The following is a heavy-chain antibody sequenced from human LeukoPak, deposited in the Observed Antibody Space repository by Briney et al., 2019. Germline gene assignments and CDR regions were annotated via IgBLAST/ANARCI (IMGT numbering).Heavy chain of an antibody. CDR2: ISSNGGST. J-gene: IGHJ4*02. V-gene: IGHV3-64D*06. D-gene: IGHD4-17*01. CDR1: GFTFSTYA. Sequence: PGGSLRLSCSASGFTFSTYAMHWVRQAPGKGLEYVSGISSNGGSTYYADSVKDRLTISRDNSKNTLYLQMSSLRPEDTAMYYCVKALSSTVTTKKKFDYWGQGTLVTVSS. CDR3: VKALSSTVTTKKKFDY.